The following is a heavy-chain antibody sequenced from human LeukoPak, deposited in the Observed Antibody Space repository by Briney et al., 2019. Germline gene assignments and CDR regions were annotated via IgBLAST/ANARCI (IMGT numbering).Heavy chain of an antibody. D-gene: IGHD3-22*01. CDR1: GFTFSDYY. CDR2: ISSSGSTI. Sequence: PGGSLRLSCAASGFTFSDYYMSWIRQAPGKGLEWVSYISSSGSTIYYADSVKGRFTISRDNAKNSLYLQMNSLRAEDTAVYYCARVNYYDSSGLSPYYFDYWGQGALVTVSS. J-gene: IGHJ4*02. CDR3: ARVNYYDSSGLSPYYFDY. V-gene: IGHV3-11*04.